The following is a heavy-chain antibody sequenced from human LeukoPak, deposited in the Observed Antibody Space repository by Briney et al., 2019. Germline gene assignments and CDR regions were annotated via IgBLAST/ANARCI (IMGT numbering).Heavy chain of an antibody. Sequence: GGSLRLSCAASGFTLSSYAMSWVRQAPGKGLEWVSAISGSGGSTYYADSVKGRFTISRDNSKNTLYLQMNSLRAEDTAVYYCASRDIVVVPAARYGMDVWGQGTTVTVSS. D-gene: IGHD2-2*01. CDR3: ASRDIVVVPAARYGMDV. J-gene: IGHJ6*02. CDR1: GFTLSSYA. V-gene: IGHV3-23*01. CDR2: ISGSGGST.